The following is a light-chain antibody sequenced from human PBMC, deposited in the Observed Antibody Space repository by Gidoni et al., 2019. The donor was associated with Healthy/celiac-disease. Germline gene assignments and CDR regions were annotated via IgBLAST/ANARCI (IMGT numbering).Light chain of an antibody. Sequence: QSALTQPASVSGSPGQSITISCTGTSSDVGGFNYVSWYQQPPGKAPKLMIYDVSNRASGVSNRFSGSKSGNTASLTISGLQAEDEADYYCNSYTSSNTLVFGGGTKLTVL. V-gene: IGLV2-14*03. CDR3: NSYTSSNTLV. J-gene: IGLJ2*01. CDR1: SSDVGGFNY. CDR2: DVS.